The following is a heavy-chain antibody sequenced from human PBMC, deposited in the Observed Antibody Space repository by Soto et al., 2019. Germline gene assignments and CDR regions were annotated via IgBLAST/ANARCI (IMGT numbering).Heavy chain of an antibody. D-gene: IGHD6-13*01. Sequence: SETLSLTCTVSGGSISSSSYYWGWIRQPPGKGLEWIGSIYYSGSTYYNPSLKSRVTISVDTSKNQFSLKLSSVTAADTAVYYCASLYSSSWYRGFDYWGQGTLVTVSS. CDR1: GGSISSSSYY. J-gene: IGHJ4*02. V-gene: IGHV4-39*01. CDR2: IYYSGST. CDR3: ASLYSSSWYRGFDY.